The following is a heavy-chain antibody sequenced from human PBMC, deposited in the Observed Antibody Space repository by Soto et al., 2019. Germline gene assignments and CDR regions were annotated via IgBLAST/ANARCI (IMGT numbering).Heavy chain of an antibody. Sequence: PSETLSLTCTVSGDSITSSGYYWAWIRQPPGNGLEWIGSIHYSGRAYYNPSLKSGVSISRDTSTNQFSLRVSSVTAADTAVYYCARRVDTAMVRESLDYWGQGTLVTVSS. D-gene: IGHD5-18*01. J-gene: IGHJ4*02. CDR3: ARRVDTAMVRESLDY. CDR2: IHYSGRA. V-gene: IGHV4-39*01. CDR1: GDSITSSGYY.